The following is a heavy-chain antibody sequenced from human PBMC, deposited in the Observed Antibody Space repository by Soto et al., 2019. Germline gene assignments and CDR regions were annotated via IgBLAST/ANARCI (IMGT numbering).Heavy chain of an antibody. D-gene: IGHD2-8*02. Sequence: SGLAGEPTHTLTLTCSFSGFSLSTSGMGVGWIRQPPEKALEWLALIFWDDDKRYNPSLKSRLTITKDTSENQVVLTLTNMDPVDTATYYCAHIYTATGGHFDYWGQGTLVTVSS. V-gene: IGHV2-5*02. CDR1: GFSLSTSGMG. J-gene: IGHJ4*02. CDR2: IFWDDDK. CDR3: AHIYTATGGHFDY.